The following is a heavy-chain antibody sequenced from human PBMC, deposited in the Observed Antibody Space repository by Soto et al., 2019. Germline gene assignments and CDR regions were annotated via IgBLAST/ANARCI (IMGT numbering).Heavy chain of an antibody. V-gene: IGHV4-31*03. CDR3: ATAPIPNWNNYGMDV. Sequence: PSETLSLTCPVSGGSISSGGYYWSLIRQHPGKGLDWIGYIYYSVSTYYNPSLKSRVTISADTSKNQFSLELSSVTAADKAVYYCATAPIPNWNNYGMDVWGQGTTVPVSS. D-gene: IGHD1-1*01. CDR1: GGSISSGGYY. J-gene: IGHJ6*02. CDR2: IYYSVST.